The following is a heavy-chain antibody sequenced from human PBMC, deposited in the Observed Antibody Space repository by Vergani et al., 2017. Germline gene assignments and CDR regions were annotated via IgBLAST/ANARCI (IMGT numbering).Heavy chain of an antibody. J-gene: IGHJ5*02. D-gene: IGHD3-10*01. V-gene: IGHV3-66*02. CDR3: TRVNYYYSGTYVDP. CDR1: GSTVSGNF. CDR2: IYSGVET. Sequence: ELQLVESRGGLVQPGGSLRLSCAASGSTVSGNFMTCVRQAPGKGQEWVSHIYSGVETYYADSVKGRVTISRDTSKNTLHLQINNIRVEDTAVYYCTRVNYYYSGTYVDPWGQGTLVTVSS.